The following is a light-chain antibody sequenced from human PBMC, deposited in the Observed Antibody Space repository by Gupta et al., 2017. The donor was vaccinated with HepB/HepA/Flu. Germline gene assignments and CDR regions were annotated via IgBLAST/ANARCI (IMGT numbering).Light chain of an antibody. Sequence: DIVMMLYPDCQAGSQRGRATINCKSSQSVLYSSNNKNYLAWYQQKPGQPPKLLIYWASTRESGVPDRFSGSGSGTDFTLTISSLQAEDLAVYYCQQYYITPPTFGQGTKVEIK. CDR2: WAS. J-gene: IGKJ1*01. V-gene: IGKV4-1*01. CDR1: QSVLYSSNNKNY. CDR3: QQYYITPPT.